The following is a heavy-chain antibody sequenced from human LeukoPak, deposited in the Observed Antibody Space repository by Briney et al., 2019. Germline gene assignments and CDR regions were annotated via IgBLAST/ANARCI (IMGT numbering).Heavy chain of an antibody. V-gene: IGHV3-74*01. CDR1: RFTFSSYW. CDR2: INTDASST. J-gene: IGHJ6*03. Sequence: GGSLRLSCAASRFTFSSYWMHWVRQAPGKGLVWVSHINTDASSTSYADSVKGRFTISRDNAKNTLYLQMNSLTAEDTAVYYCAKGYYMDVWGKGTTVTVSS. CDR3: AKGYYMDV.